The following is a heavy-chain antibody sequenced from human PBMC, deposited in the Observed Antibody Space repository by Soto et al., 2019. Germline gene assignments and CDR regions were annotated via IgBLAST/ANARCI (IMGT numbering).Heavy chain of an antibody. Sequence: GGSLRLSCAASGFTFSSYSMNWVRQAPGKGLEWVSSISSSSSYIYYADSVKGRFTISRDNAKNSLYLQMNSLRAEDTAVYYCARDFGPGGVYYYDSSGYSNHPYYYYGMDVWGQGTTVTVSS. CDR1: GFTFSSYS. D-gene: IGHD3-22*01. J-gene: IGHJ6*02. CDR3: ARDFGPGGVYYYDSSGYSNHPYYYYGMDV. CDR2: ISSSSSYI. V-gene: IGHV3-21*01.